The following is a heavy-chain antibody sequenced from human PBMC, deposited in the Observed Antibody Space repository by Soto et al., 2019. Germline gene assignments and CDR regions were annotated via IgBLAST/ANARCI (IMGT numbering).Heavy chain of an antibody. CDR3: TRDLLWSAQRPIDF. Sequence: GASAKVSSKASGYTFSGYNMHWVRQAPGQGLEWMVSINPNSGGTNFARTFQGRVTMTRDTSIGTASMELTNLTSDDTAVYFCTRDLLWSAQRPIDFWGQGTLVTVPS. D-gene: IGHD2-21*01. J-gene: IGHJ4*02. CDR1: GYTFSGYN. V-gene: IGHV1-2*02. CDR2: INPNSGGT.